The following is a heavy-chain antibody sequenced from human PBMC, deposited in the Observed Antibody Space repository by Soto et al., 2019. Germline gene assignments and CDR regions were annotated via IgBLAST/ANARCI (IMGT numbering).Heavy chain of an antibody. J-gene: IGHJ6*02. D-gene: IGHD3-22*01. CDR1: GFTFSSYS. CDR2: ISSSGSTI. CDR3: ARDQYYYDSRGMDV. V-gene: IGHV3-48*02. Sequence: PGGSLRLSCAASGFTFSSYSMNWVRQAPGKGLEWVAYISSSGSTIYYADAVKGRFTISRNNAKNSLYLQMNSLRDEDTAVYYCARDQYYYDSRGMDVWGQGTTVTVSS.